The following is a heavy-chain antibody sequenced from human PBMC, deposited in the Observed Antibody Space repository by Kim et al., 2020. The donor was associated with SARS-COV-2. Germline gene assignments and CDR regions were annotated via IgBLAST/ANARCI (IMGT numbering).Heavy chain of an antibody. CDR1: GFTFSDYY. Sequence: GGSLRLSCAASGFTFSDYYMSWIRQAPGKGLEWVSYISSSGSTIYYADSVKGRFTISRDNAKNSLYLQMNSLRAEDTAVYYCARVRRGLLWFGEGFDPWGQGTLVTVSS. V-gene: IGHV3-11*04. CDR3: ARVRRGLLWFGEGFDP. CDR2: ISSSGSTI. D-gene: IGHD3-10*01. J-gene: IGHJ5*02.